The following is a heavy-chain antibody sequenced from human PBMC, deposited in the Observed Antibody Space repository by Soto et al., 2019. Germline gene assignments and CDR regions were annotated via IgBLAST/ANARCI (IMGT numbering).Heavy chain of an antibody. V-gene: IGHV3-30*18. CDR2: TSYDETNK. Sequence: QVQLVESGGGVVQPGRSLRLSCAASGFSISNYGMHWVRQAPGKGLEWVAVTSYDETNKYYADSVKGRFTISRDSSKSTQYLQMNRLRAEDTAVYFCAKSHCSSTSCYPLYYYYYGMDVWGQGTTVTVSS. CDR3: AKSHCSSTSCYPLYYYYYGMDV. J-gene: IGHJ6*02. D-gene: IGHD2-2*01. CDR1: GFSISNYG.